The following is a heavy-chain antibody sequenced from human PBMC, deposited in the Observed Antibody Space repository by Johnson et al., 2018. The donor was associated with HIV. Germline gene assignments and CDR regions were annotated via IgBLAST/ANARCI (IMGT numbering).Heavy chain of an antibody. CDR1: GFTVSSNY. J-gene: IGHJ3*02. D-gene: IGHD6-13*01. V-gene: IGHV3-53*01. Sequence: VQLVESGGGLIQPGGSLRLSCAASGFTVSSNYMSWVRLAPGKGLEWVSVIYSGGKTYYADSVKGRFTISRDNSKNTLYLQMNSLRVEDTAIYYCAKGFRIAAAGGDDGFDIWGQGTMVTVSS. CDR3: AKGFRIAAAGGDDGFDI. CDR2: IYSGGKT.